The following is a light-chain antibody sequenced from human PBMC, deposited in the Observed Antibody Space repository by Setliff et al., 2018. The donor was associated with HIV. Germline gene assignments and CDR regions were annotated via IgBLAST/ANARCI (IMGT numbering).Light chain of an antibody. V-gene: IGLV2-14*01. CDR2: EVN. J-gene: IGLJ1*01. CDR3: TSYASSSTLYV. CDR1: SSDVGGYNY. Sequence: QSALTQPASVSGSPGQSITISCTGTSSDVGGYNYVSWYQQYPGKAPKLMISEVNNRPSGVSNRFSGSKSGNTASLTISGLQAEDEADYYCTSYASSSTLYVFGTGTKVTVL.